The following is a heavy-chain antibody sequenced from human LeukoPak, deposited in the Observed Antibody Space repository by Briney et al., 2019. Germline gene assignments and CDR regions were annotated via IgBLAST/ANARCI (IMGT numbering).Heavy chain of an antibody. J-gene: IGHJ4*02. CDR3: ASGGSGSYYNEPVDY. CDR1: GGTFSSYA. D-gene: IGHD3-10*01. CDR2: IIPIFGTA. Sequence: SVKVSCKASGGTFSSYAISWVRQAPGQGLEWMGRIIPIFGTANYVRKFQGRVTITTDESTSTAYMELSSLRSEDTAVYYCASGGSGSYYNEPVDYWGQGTLVTVSS. V-gene: IGHV1-69*05.